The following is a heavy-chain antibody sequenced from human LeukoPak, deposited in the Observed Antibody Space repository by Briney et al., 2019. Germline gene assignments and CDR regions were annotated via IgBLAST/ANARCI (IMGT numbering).Heavy chain of an antibody. D-gene: IGHD3-22*01. CDR2: IWYDGSNK. V-gene: IGHV3-30*02. J-gene: IGHJ4*02. Sequence: PGGSLRLSCAASGFTFSSYGMHWVRQAPGKGLEWVAVIWYDGSNKYYADSVKGRFTISRDNSKNTLYLQMNSLRAEDTALYYCAKTLGLEYYYDSSGPLDYWGQGTLSPSPQ. CDR1: GFTFSSYG. CDR3: AKTLGLEYYYDSSGPLDY.